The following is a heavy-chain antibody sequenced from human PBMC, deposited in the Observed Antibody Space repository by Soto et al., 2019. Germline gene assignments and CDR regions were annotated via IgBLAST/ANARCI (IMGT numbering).Heavy chain of an antibody. CDR1: GGSISPYF. J-gene: IGHJ4*02. D-gene: IGHD2-8*02. V-gene: IGHV4-34*01. CDR2: INHSGST. CDR3: ARDKITGLFDY. Sequence: SETLSLTCTVSGGSISPYFWSWIRQPPGTGLEWIGEINHSGSTNYNPSLKSRVTISVDTSKNQFSLKLTSVTAADTAVYYCARDKITGLFDYWGQGTLVTVSS.